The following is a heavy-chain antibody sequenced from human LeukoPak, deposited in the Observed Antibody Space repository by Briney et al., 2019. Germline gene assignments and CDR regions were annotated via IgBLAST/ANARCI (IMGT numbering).Heavy chain of an antibody. CDR2: IIPIFGTA. V-gene: IGHV1-69*01. D-gene: IGHD3-10*01. Sequence: KISCKGFGYNFTSYWISWVRQAPGQGLEWMGGIIPIFGTANYAQKFQGRVTITADESTSTAYMELSSLRSEDTAVYYCARDSFRSVRGVIYFDYWGQGTLVTVSS. CDR1: GYNFTSYW. J-gene: IGHJ4*02. CDR3: ARDSFRSVRGVIYFDY.